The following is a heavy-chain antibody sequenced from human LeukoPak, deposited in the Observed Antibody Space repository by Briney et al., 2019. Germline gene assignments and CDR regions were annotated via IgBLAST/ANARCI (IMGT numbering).Heavy chain of an antibody. D-gene: IGHD1-26*01. CDR3: ARVLYSGSYGYFDY. CDR1: GFTFSSYS. CDR2: ISSSSSTI. J-gene: IGHJ4*02. Sequence: TGGSLRLSCAASGFTFSSYSMNWVRQAPGKGLEWVSYISSSSSTIYYADSVKGRFTISRDNAKNSLYLQMNSLRAEDTAVYYCARVLYSGSYGYFDYWGQGTLVTVSS. V-gene: IGHV3-48*01.